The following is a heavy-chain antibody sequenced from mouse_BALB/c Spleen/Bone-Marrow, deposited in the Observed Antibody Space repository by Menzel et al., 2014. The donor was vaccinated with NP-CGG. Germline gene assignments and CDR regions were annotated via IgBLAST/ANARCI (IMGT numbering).Heavy chain of an antibody. Sequence: EVQLQQSEPELVKPGASVKISCKTSGYTFTEYTMHWVKQSHGKSLEWIGGINPNNGGTIYNQKFKGKATLTVDKSSSTAYMELRSLTSEESAVYYCARKDYGYSYVMDYWGQGTSVTVSS. D-gene: IGHD1-2*01. CDR1: GYTFTEYT. J-gene: IGHJ4*01. CDR2: INPNNGGT. V-gene: IGHV1-18*01. CDR3: ARKDYGYSYVMDY.